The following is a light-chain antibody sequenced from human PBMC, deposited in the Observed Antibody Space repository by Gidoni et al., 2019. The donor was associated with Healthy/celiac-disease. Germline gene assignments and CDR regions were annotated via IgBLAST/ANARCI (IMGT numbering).Light chain of an antibody. CDR2: GAS. Sequence: EIVMTQSPATLSVSPGERATLSCRASQSVSSNLAWYQQKPGQAPRLLIYGASTRATGIPARFSGSGSGTEFTLTISSLQSEDFAVYYCQQYNNWLRRTFXQXTKVEIK. J-gene: IGKJ1*01. CDR3: QQYNNWLRRT. V-gene: IGKV3-15*01. CDR1: QSVSSN.